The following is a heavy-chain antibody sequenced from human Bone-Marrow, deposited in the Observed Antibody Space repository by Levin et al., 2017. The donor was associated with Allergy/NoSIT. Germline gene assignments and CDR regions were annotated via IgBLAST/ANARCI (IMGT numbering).Heavy chain of an antibody. D-gene: IGHD3-22*01. J-gene: IGHJ4*02. V-gene: IGHV7-4-1*02. CDR3: LRDGPPDDYDSSGRKN. Sequence: GESLKISCKTSGYIFIDYVINWVRQAPGQGLQWMGWINTNTGKPTYAPGFTGRFVFSLDTSVRTAHLQISDLKTEDTAVYYCLRDGPPDDYDSSGRKNWGQGTLVTVSS. CDR2: INTNTGKP. CDR1: GYIFIDYV.